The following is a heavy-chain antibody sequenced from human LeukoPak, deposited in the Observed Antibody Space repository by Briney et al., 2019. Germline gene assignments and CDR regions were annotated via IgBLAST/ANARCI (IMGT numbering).Heavy chain of an antibody. CDR3: ATHSAGIAAAGRSRYYYMDV. CDR2: IYPGDSDT. D-gene: IGHD6-13*01. V-gene: IGHV5-51*01. CDR1: GYSFTSYW. Sequence: GESLKISCKGSGYSFTSYWIGWVRQMPGKGLEWMGIIYPGDSDTRYSPSFQGQVTISADKSISTAYLQWSSLKASDTAMYYCATHSAGIAAAGRSRYYYMDVWGKGTTVTVSS. J-gene: IGHJ6*03.